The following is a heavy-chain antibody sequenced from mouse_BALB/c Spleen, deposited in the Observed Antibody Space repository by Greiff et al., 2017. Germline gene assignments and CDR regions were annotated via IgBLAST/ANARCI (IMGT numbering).Heavy chain of an antibody. CDR2: ISYSGST. Sequence: EVKLVESGPGLVKPSQSLSLTCTVTGYSITSDYAWNWIRQFPGNKLEWMGYISYSGSTSYNPSLKSRISITRDTSKNQFFLQLNSVTTEDTATYYCACGPYYYGSPYYFDYWGQGTTLTVSS. J-gene: IGHJ2*01. CDR3: ACGPYYYGSPYYFDY. V-gene: IGHV3-2*02. D-gene: IGHD1-1*01. CDR1: GYSITSDYA.